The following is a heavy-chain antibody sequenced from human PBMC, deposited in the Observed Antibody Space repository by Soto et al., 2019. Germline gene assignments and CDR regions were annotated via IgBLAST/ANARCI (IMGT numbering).Heavy chain of an antibody. D-gene: IGHD1-26*01. CDR2: TYYRSKWYD. V-gene: IGHV6-1*01. Sequence: QVQLQQSGPGLVKPSRTLSLTCAISGDSVSSKSAAWNWIRQSPSRGLEWLGRTYYRSKWYDDYALSVKSRITIKPDTSKNQFSLQLKSVTPEDTAVYYCARDGSYDTITLDHWGQGSLVTVSS. CDR1: GDSVSSKSAA. J-gene: IGHJ4*02. CDR3: ARDGSYDTITLDH.